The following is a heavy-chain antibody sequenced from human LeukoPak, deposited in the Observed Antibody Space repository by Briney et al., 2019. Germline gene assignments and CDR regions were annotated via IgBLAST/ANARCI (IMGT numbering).Heavy chain of an antibody. CDR3: TTDSTAYYFDY. V-gene: IGHV3-15*01. Sequence: PGGSLRLSCAASGFTFSNAWMSWVRQAPGKGLEWVGRIKSKTDGGTTDYAAPVKGGFTISRDDSKNTLYLQMNSLKTEDTAVYYCTTDSTAYYFDYWGQGTLVTVSS. J-gene: IGHJ4*02. CDR1: GFTFSNAW. D-gene: IGHD2/OR15-2a*01. CDR2: IKSKTDGGTT.